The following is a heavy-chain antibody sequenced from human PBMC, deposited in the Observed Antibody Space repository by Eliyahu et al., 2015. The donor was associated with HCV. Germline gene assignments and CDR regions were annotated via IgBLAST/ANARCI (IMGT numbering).Heavy chain of an antibody. V-gene: IGHV1-69*02. CDR1: GGTFSSST. J-gene: IGHJ4*02. CDR2: IIPIPDIT. D-gene: IGHD1-1*01. CDR3: AKRTTQLRDY. Sequence: QVQLVQSGAEVKKPGSSVKVSCKVSGGTFSSSTIYWVRQAPGQGLEWMGRIIPIPDITNYAQKFQGRVTITADKSTNTAYMELSSLTSEDTAIFYCAKRTTQLRDYWGQGTLVTVSA.